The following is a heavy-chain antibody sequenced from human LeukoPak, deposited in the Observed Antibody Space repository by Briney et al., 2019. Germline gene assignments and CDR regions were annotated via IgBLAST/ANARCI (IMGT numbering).Heavy chain of an antibody. CDR2: ISGSGGST. J-gene: IGHJ4*02. CDR3: AKRYCSSTSCLYIYY. CDR1: GFTFSSYA. V-gene: IGHV3-23*01. D-gene: IGHD2-2*01. Sequence: PGGSLRLSCAASGFTFSSYAMIWARQAPGKGLEWVSAISGSGGSTYYADSVKGRFTISRDNSKNTLYLQMNSLRAEDTAVYYCAKRYCSSTSCLYIYYWGQGTLVTVSS.